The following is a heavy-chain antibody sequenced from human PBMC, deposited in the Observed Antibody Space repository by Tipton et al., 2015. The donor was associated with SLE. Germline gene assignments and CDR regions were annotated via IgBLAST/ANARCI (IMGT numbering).Heavy chain of an antibody. CDR3: AREPEYCSSTTCQFDS. Sequence: QSGAEVKKPGASVRVSCRASEYSFSGYFIHWVRQAPGQGLQWVGIINPSGGRPTYAQQFQGRVSLTRDTSTRTVFMEVSSLRYEDTALYFCAREPEYCSSTTCQFDSWGQGTLVSVSS. CDR1: EYSFSGYF. V-gene: IGHV1-46*01. J-gene: IGHJ4*02. CDR2: INPSGGRP. D-gene: IGHD2-2*01.